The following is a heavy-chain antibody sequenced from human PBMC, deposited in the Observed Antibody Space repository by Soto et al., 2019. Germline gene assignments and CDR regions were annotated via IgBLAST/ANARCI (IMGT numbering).Heavy chain of an antibody. CDR1: GGSISSGGYY. CDR2: IYYSGST. V-gene: IGHV4-31*03. J-gene: IGHJ6*02. Sequence: TSETLSPTCTVSGGSISSGGYYWSWIRQHPGKGLEWIGYIYYSGSTYYNPSLKSRVTISVDTSKNQFSLKLSSVTAADTAVYYCATVGIAAARGYYYYGMDVWGQGTTVTVSS. CDR3: ATVGIAAARGYYYYGMDV. D-gene: IGHD6-13*01.